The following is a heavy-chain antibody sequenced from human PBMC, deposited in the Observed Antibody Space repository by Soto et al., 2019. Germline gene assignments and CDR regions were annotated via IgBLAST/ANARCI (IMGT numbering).Heavy chain of an antibody. D-gene: IGHD3-16*01. CDR3: ATFRGPTYTYYSMDV. Sequence: EVQLLASGVVLVQPGGSLRLSCAASGFTFGTYAMKWLRQAPGRGLECVSFISGSGRTTYYAASVKGRFTVSRDNSKNAMYLLMNSLRAEDTPLYYCATFRGPTYTYYSMDVWGKSTTDTVSS. CDR1: GFTFGTYA. J-gene: IGHJ6*04. V-gene: IGHV3-23*01. CDR2: ISGSGRTT.